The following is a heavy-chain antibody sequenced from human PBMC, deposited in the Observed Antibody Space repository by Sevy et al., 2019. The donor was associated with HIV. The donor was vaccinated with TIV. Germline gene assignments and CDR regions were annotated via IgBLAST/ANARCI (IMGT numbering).Heavy chain of an antibody. CDR1: GFTFSSYA. CDR3: ARVAVSYCTNDCYHRFDY. D-gene: IGHD2-8*01. J-gene: IGHJ4*02. CDR2: ISYDGSNK. Sequence: GGSLRLSCAASGFTFSSYAMHWVRQAPGKGLEWVAVISYDGSNKYYADSVKGRFTISRDNSKNTLYLQMNSLRAEDTAVYYCARVAVSYCTNDCYHRFDYWGPGALVTVSS. V-gene: IGHV3-30-3*01.